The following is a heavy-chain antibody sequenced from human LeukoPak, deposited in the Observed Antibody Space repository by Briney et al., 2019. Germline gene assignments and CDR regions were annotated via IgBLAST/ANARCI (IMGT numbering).Heavy chain of an antibody. CDR2: INSDGSTT. CDR1: GFTFSSYW. J-gene: IGHJ4*02. V-gene: IGHV3-74*01. Sequence: PGRSLRLSCAASGFTFSSYWMHWVRQAPGKVMVWVSRINSDGSTTSNADSVKGRFTISRDNAKNTLHLQMNSLRAEDTAVYYCARGNSSAWYDYWGQGTLVTVSS. CDR3: ARGNSSAWYDY. D-gene: IGHD6-19*01.